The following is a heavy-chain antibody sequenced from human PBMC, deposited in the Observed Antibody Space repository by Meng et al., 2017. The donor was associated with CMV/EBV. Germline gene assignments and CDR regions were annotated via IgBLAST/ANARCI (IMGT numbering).Heavy chain of an antibody. Sequence: GESLKISCAASGFTFSSYWMHWVRQAPGKGLVWVSRINSDGSSTSYADSVKGRFTISRDNAKNTLYLQMNSPRAEDTAVYYCAREAAAGAPDYWGQGTLVTVSS. CDR1: GFTFSSYW. V-gene: IGHV3-74*01. CDR3: AREAAAGAPDY. CDR2: INSDGSST. J-gene: IGHJ4*02. D-gene: IGHD6-13*01.